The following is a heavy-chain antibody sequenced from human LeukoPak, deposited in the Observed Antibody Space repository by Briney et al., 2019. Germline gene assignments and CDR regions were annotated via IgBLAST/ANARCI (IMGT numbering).Heavy chain of an antibody. CDR2: IYYSGST. V-gene: IGHV4-59*08. Sequence: SETLSLTCTVSGGSMSSYYWSWIRQPPGKGLEWIGYIYYSGSTNYNPSLKRRVTISVDTSTTQFSLKLCSVTAADTAVYYCARHGGSGWYEVDYWGQGTLVTVSS. CDR1: GGSMSSYY. J-gene: IGHJ4*02. CDR3: ARHGGSGWYEVDY. D-gene: IGHD6-19*01.